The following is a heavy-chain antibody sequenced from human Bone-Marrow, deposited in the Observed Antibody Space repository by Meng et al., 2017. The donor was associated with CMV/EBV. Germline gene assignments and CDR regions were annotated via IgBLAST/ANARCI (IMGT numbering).Heavy chain of an antibody. CDR2: INHSGST. CDR1: GGSFSGYY. D-gene: IGHD1-7*01. Sequence: SETLSLTCAVYGGSFSGYYWSWIRQPQGKGLEWIGEINHSGSTNYNPSLKSRVTISVDTSKNQFSLKLSSVTAADTAVYYCSRLTFNWNYAEDLDYWGQGTLVTVSS. CDR3: SRLTFNWNYAEDLDY. J-gene: IGHJ4*02. V-gene: IGHV4-34*01.